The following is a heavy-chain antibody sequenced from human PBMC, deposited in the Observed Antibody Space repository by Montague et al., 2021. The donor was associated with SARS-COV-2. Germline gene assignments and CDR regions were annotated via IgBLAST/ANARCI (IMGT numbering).Heavy chain of an antibody. CDR2: IYCTAST. D-gene: IGHD3/OR15-3a*01. J-gene: IGHJ6*02. CDR1: GVSISSSCFY. Sequence: SETLSLTCTVSGVSISSSCFYWGWLRQPPGNGLDWIGRIYCTASTYSNPYLKIRVTISLDTSKNHFSLKLASVTAADTAMYYCVGRHVDPYGMDVWGQGTTVTVSS. V-gene: IGHV4-39*02. CDR3: VGRHVDPYGMDV.